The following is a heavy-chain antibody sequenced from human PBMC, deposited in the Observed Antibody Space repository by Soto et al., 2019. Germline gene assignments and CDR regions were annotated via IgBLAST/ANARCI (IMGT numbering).Heavy chain of an antibody. V-gene: IGHV3-30*18. CDR3: AKWAGGAEDWGLYGGNAYFDY. CDR2: ISYDGSNK. D-gene: IGHD4-17*01. J-gene: IGHJ4*02. Sequence: QVQLVESGGGVVQPGRSLRLSCAASGFTFSSYGMHWVRQAPGKGLEWVAVISYDGSNKYYADSVKGRFTISRDNSKNTLYLQMNSLRAEDTAVYYCAKWAGGAEDWGLYGGNAYFDYWGQGTLVTVSS. CDR1: GFTFSSYG.